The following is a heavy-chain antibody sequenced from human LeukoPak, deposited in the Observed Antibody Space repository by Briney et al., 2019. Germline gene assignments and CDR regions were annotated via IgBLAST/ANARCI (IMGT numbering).Heavy chain of an antibody. D-gene: IGHD2-2*02. CDR1: GYTFTSYG. CDR2: ISAYNGNT. CDR3: ARSADWSSTSCYKLGYFQH. Sequence: ASVKVSYKASGYTFTSYGISWVRQAPGQGLEWMVWISAYNGNTNYAQKLQGRVTMTTDTSTSTAYMELRSLRSDDTAVYYCARSADWSSTSCYKLGYFQHWGQGTLVTVSS. J-gene: IGHJ1*01. V-gene: IGHV1-18*04.